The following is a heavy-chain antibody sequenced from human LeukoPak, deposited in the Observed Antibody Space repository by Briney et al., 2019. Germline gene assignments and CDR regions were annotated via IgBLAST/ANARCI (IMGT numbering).Heavy chain of an antibody. D-gene: IGHD3-10*01. CDR1: GFTFSSYA. CDR2: VSGSGGST. V-gene: IGHV3-23*01. J-gene: IGHJ6*03. Sequence: GGSLRLSCAASGFTFSSYAMTWVRQAPGKGLQWVSAVSGSGGSTYSADSVKGRFTISRDNSKNTLYLQMNSLRADDTAVYYCAKGGEAKWFGESLKTQYYYYMDVWGKGTTVTVSS. CDR3: AKGGEAKWFGESLKTQYYYYMDV.